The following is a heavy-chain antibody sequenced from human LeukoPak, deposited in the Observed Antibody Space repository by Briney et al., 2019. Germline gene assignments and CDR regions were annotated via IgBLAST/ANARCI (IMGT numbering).Heavy chain of an antibody. CDR3: ARGPSITGTTPYYYYMDV. J-gene: IGHJ6*03. Sequence: GGSLRLSCAASGFTFSSYGMHWVRQAPGKGLEGVAVIWYDGSNKYYADSVKGRFTISRDNSRNTLYLQMNSLRAEDTAVYYCARGPSITGTTPYYYYMDVWGKGTTVTVSS. CDR2: IWYDGSNK. V-gene: IGHV3-33*01. D-gene: IGHD1-7*01. CDR1: GFTFSSYG.